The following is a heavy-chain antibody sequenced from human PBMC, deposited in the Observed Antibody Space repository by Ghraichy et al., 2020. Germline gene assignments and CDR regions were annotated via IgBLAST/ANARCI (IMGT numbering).Heavy chain of an antibody. Sequence: GGSLRLSCAASGFTFSSSSMVWVRQAPGKGLEWVSSIGTGSSHIYYADSMRGRFTISRDNAKNSLYLQMNSLRAEDTAVYYCARIAVSGSGYFDLWGRGTLVTVSS. CDR1: GFTFSSSS. J-gene: IGHJ2*01. V-gene: IGHV3-21*01. CDR3: ARIAVSGSGYFDL. CDR2: IGTGSSHI. D-gene: IGHD6-19*01.